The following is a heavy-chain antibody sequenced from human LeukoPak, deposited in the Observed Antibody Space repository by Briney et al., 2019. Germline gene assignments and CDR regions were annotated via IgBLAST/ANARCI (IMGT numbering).Heavy chain of an antibody. CDR1: GYTFTGYY. Sequence: VASVKVSCKASGYTFTGYYMHWVRQAPGQGLEWMGWINPNSGGTNYAQKFQGRVTMTRDTSISTAYMELSRLRSDDTAVYYCARVAYYDSSGYSVWGQGTLVTVSS. CDR3: ARVAYYDSSGYSV. D-gene: IGHD3-22*01. J-gene: IGHJ4*02. V-gene: IGHV1-2*02. CDR2: INPNSGGT.